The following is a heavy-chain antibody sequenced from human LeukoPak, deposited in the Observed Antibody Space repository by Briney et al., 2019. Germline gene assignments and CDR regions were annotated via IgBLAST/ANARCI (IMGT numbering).Heavy chain of an antibody. CDR3: ARDLGPKYYDFWSGYLVY. D-gene: IGHD3-3*01. J-gene: IGHJ4*02. CDR1: GGTFSSYA. CDR2: INPNSGGT. Sequence: ASVKVSCKASGGTFSSYAISWVRQAPGQGLEWMGWINPNSGGTNYAQKFQGRVTMTRDTSISTAYMELSRLRSDDTAVYYCARDLGPKYYDFWSGYLVYWGQGTLSPSPQ. V-gene: IGHV1-2*02.